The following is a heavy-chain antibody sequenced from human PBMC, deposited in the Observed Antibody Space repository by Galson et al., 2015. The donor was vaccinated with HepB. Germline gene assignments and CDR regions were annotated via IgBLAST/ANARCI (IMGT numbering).Heavy chain of an antibody. CDR2: IYSGGST. J-gene: IGHJ3*02. CDR1: GFTFSSYG. CDR3: ARRTAFDI. V-gene: IGHV3-66*04. Sequence: SLRLSCAASGFTFSSYGMSWVRQAPGKGLEWVSVIYSGGSTYYADSVKGRFTISRDNSKNTLYLQMNSLRAEDTAVYYCARRTAFDIWGQGTMVTVSS.